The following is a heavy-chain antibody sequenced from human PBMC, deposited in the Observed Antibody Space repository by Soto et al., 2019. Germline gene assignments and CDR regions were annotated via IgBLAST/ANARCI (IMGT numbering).Heavy chain of an antibody. CDR2: MNPNSGNI. CDR1: GYTFTSYD. V-gene: IGHV1-8*01. CDR3: ARDGYCSSTSCYAAGGYYYYYYMDV. J-gene: IGHJ6*03. Sequence: ASVKVSCKASGYTFTSYDINWVRQATGQGLEWMGWMNPNSGNIGYAQKFQGRVTMARNTSISTAYMELSSLRSEDTAVYYCARDGYCSSTSCYAAGGYYYYYYMDVWGKGTTVTVSS. D-gene: IGHD2-2*03.